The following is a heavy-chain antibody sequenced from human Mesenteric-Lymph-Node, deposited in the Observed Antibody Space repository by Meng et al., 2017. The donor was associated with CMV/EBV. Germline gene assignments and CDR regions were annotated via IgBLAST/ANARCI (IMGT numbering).Heavy chain of an antibody. CDR2: ISGSGGST. D-gene: IGHD3-3*01. Sequence: GESLKISCAASGFTFSSYAMSWVRQAPGKGLEWVSAISGSGGSTYYADSVKGRFTISRDNSKNTLFLQMNSLRAEDTAAYYCAKSQEWSGHYRFYGMDVWGQGTTVTVSS. CDR1: GFTFSSYA. J-gene: IGHJ6*02. V-gene: IGHV3-23*01. CDR3: AKSQEWSGHYRFYGMDV.